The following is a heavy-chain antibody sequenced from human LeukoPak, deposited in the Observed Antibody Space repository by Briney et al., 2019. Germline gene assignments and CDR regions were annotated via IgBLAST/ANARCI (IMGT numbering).Heavy chain of an antibody. CDR1: GYTFTSYA. Sequence: ASVKVSCKASGYTFTSYAMNWVRQAPGQGLEWMGWINTNTGNPTYAQGFTGRFVFSLDISVSTAYLQISSLKAEDTAVYYRARSSIAADYFDYWGQGTLVTVSS. CDR2: INTNTGNP. V-gene: IGHV7-4-1*02. CDR3: ARSSIAADYFDY. D-gene: IGHD6-13*01. J-gene: IGHJ4*02.